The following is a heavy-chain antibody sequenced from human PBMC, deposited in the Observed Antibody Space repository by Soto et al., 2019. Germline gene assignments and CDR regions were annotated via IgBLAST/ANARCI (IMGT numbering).Heavy chain of an antibody. CDR3: ARDGPSSGWLDY. CDR2: IYYSGST. CDR1: GGSISSYY. J-gene: IGHJ4*02. Sequence: SETLSLTSTVSGGSISSYYWSWIRQPPGKGLEWIGYIYYSGSTNYNPSLKSRVTISVDTSKNQFSLKLSSVTAADTAVYYCARDGPSSGWLDYWGQGTLVTVSS. V-gene: IGHV4-59*01. D-gene: IGHD6-19*01.